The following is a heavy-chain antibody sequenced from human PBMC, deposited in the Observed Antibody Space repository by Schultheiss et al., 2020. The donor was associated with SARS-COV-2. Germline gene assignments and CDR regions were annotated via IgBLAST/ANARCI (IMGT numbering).Heavy chain of an antibody. D-gene: IGHD2-15*01. J-gene: IGHJ5*02. CDR2: ISPDNGNT. CDR1: GYTFSDNY. Sequence: ASVKVSCKSSGYTFSDNYMHWVRQAPGQGPEWMGWISPDNGNTNYAQKLQGRVTLTTDTSTSTAYMELRSLRSDDTAVYYCARGVVVVVAATRENWIDPWGQGTLVTVSS. V-gene: IGHV1-18*04. CDR3: ARGVVVVVAATRENWIDP.